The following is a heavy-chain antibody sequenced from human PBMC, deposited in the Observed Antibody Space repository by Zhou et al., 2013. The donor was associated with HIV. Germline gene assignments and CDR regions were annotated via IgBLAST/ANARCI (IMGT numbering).Heavy chain of an antibody. CDR1: GYSFSAYY. CDR2: ISAYNGNT. CDR3: ARDPVGDGYNSYYYYGMDV. V-gene: IGHV1-18*04. D-gene: IGHD5-12*01. J-gene: IGHJ6*02. Sequence: QVQLVQSGAEVKKPGASVKVSCKAFGYSFSAYYMHWVRQAPGQGLEWMGWISAYNGNTNYAQKVQGRVTLTTDTSTSTAYMELRSLRSDDTAVYYCARDPVGDGYNSYYYYGMDVWDQGP.